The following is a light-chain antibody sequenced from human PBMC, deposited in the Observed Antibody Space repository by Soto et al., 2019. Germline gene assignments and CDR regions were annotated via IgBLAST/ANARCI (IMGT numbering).Light chain of an antibody. Sequence: VMTQSPLSLPVTPGEPASISCSSSQSLLHSNGYNYLDWYLQKPGQSPQLLIYLGSNRASGVPDRFSGSGSGADVTLKISRVEAEDVVVYYCMQAIQMYLTFGGGTKVEIK. CDR1: QSLLHSNGYNY. CDR3: MQAIQMYLT. CDR2: LGS. J-gene: IGKJ4*01. V-gene: IGKV2-28*01.